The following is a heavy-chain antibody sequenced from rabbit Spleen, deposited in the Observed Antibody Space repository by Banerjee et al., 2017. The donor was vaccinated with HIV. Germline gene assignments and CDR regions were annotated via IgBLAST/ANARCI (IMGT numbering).Heavy chain of an antibody. CDR3: ARDRGSGWDDAFDP. CDR2: IDPIFGTT. V-gene: IGHV1S7*01. J-gene: IGHJ2*01. Sequence: QLTETGGGLVQPGGSLTLSCKASGIDFTNYYISWVRQAPGKGLEWIGYIDPIFGTTQYASWVNGRFTISSDNAQNTVDLQLNSLTVADTATYFCARDRGSGWDDAFDPWGQGTLVTVS. CDR1: GIDFTNYY. D-gene: IGHD4-1*01.